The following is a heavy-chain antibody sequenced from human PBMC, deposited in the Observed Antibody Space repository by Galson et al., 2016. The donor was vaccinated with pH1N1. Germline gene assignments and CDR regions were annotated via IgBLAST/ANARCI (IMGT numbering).Heavy chain of an antibody. CDR3: ARSLLYYDPYYVDY. CDR1: RFIFSQYW. V-gene: IGHV3-7*01. CDR2: IKLDGSKK. Sequence: SLRLSCAASRFIFSQYWMSWVRQPPGKGLEWVANIKLDGSKKYYVDSVRGRFTISRDNAKNSLFLQMNSLRAEDTAVYYCARSLLYYDPYYVDYWGQGTLVSVSS. J-gene: IGHJ4*02. D-gene: IGHD3-16*01.